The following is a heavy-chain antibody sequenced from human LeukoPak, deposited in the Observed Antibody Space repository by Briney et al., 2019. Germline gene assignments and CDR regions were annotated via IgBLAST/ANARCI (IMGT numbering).Heavy chain of an antibody. J-gene: IGHJ4*02. Sequence: SETLSLTCTVSGGSISSYYWSWIRQPPGKGLEWIGYIYYSGSTNYNPSLKSRVTISVDTSKNQFSLKLSSVTAADTAVYYCARVRGDFWSGFGVVFDYWGQGTLVTVSS. D-gene: IGHD3-3*01. CDR1: GGSISSYY. CDR2: IYYSGST. CDR3: ARVRGDFWSGFGVVFDY. V-gene: IGHV4-59*01.